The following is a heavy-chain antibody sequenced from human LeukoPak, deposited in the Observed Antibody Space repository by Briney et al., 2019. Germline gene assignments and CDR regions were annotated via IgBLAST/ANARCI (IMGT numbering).Heavy chain of an antibody. J-gene: IGHJ4*02. V-gene: IGHV3-66*02. Sequence: PGGSLRLSCAASGFTVSSNYMSWVRQAPGTGLEWVSVIYSGGSTYYADSVKGRFTISRDNSKNTLYLQMNSLRAEDTAVYYCARAEPSCSSTSCYIAYFDYWGQGTLVTVSS. CDR2: IYSGGST. CDR3: ARAEPSCSSTSCYIAYFDY. D-gene: IGHD2-2*02. CDR1: GFTVSSNY.